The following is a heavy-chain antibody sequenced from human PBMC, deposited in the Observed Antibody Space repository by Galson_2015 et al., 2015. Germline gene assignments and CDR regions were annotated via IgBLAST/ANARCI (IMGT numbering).Heavy chain of an antibody. CDR1: GYTFTGYY. J-gene: IGHJ6*03. CDR2: INPNSGGT. D-gene: IGHD5-24*01. Sequence: SVKVSCKASGYTFTGYYMHWVRQAPGQGLEWMGRINPNSGGTNYAQKFQGRVTMTRDTSISTAYMELSRLRSDDTAVYYCARCRAEHYYYMDVWGKGTTVTVSS. V-gene: IGHV1-2*06. CDR3: ARCRAEHYYYMDV.